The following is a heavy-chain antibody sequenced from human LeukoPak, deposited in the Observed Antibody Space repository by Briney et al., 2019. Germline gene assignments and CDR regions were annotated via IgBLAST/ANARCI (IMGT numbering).Heavy chain of an antibody. CDR1: GGTFISYA. D-gene: IGHD3-3*01. V-gene: IGHV1-69*13. Sequence: ASVKVSCKASGGTFISYAISWVRQAPGQGLEWMGGIIPIFGTANYAQKFQGRVTITADESTSTAYMELSSLRSEDTAVYYCAFYSYYDFWSGYYKEGYYFDYWGQGTLVTVSS. CDR2: IIPIFGTA. CDR3: AFYSYYDFWSGYYKEGYYFDY. J-gene: IGHJ4*02.